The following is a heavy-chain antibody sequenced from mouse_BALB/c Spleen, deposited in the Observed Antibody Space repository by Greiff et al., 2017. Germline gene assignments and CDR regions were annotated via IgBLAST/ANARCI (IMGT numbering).Heavy chain of an antibody. V-gene: IGHV3-8*02. CDR2: ISYSGST. D-gene: IGHD1-1*01. CDR3: ARFTTVVAGGYYYAMDY. Sequence: EVQLQQSGPSLVKPSQTLSLTCSVTGDSITSGYWNWIRKFPGNKLEYMGYISYSGSTYYNPSLKSRISITRDTSKNQYYLQLNSVTTEDTATYYCARFTTVVAGGYYYAMDYWGQGTSVTVSS. J-gene: IGHJ4*01. CDR1: GDSITSGY.